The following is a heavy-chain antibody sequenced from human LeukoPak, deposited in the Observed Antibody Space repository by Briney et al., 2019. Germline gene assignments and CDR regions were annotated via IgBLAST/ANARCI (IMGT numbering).Heavy chain of an antibody. D-gene: IGHD3-16*01. Sequence: GGSLRLSCAASGFTFSNYAMSWVRQAPGKGLEWASAISDSGGSTYYTDSVKGRFTISRDKSKNTLYLQMNSLRAEDTAVYYCAKDGGQEVDYWGQGTLVTVSS. CDR2: ISDSGGST. V-gene: IGHV3-23*01. CDR1: GFTFSNYA. CDR3: AKDGGQEVDY. J-gene: IGHJ4*02.